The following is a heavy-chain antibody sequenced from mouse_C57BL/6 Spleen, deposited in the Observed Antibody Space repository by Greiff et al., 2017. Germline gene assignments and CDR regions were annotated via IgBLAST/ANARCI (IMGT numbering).Heavy chain of an antibody. Sequence: QVQLQQPGTELVKPGASVKLSCKASGYTFTSYWMHWVKQRPGQGLEWIGNINPSNGGTNYNEKFKSKATLTVDKSSSTAYMQLSSLTSEDSAVYDCARNYYGSGLYWYLDVWGTGTTVTVSS. CDR1: GYTFTSYW. D-gene: IGHD1-1*01. CDR3: ARNYYGSGLYWYLDV. V-gene: IGHV1-53*01. J-gene: IGHJ1*03. CDR2: INPSNGGT.